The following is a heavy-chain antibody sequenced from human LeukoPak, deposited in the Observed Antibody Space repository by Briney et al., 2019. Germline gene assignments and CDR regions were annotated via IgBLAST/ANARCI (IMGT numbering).Heavy chain of an antibody. V-gene: IGHV4-39*01. CDR1: GGSISSTNYY. CDR3: VTIGRVARDNWFDP. D-gene: IGHD4-11*01. J-gene: IGHJ5*02. Sequence: SETLSLTCSVSGGSISSTNYYWGWIRQPPGKGLEWIGNIDYSGRTSYNPSLKSRVTISADTSKNQFSLNLSSVTAADTAVYYRVTIGRVARDNWFDPWGQGTLVTVSS. CDR2: IDYSGRT.